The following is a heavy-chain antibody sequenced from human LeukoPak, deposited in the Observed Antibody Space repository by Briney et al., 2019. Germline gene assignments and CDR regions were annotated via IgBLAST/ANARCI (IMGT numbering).Heavy chain of an antibody. J-gene: IGHJ3*02. Sequence: PSETLSLTCSVSGGSISSLYWSWIQQPPGKGLEWVGYIYYTGSTNYNPSLKSRVTMFVDMSKNQFSLRLSSVTAADTAVYYCAKATYYYDSSGYRDAFDIWGQGTMVTVSS. V-gene: IGHV4-59*08. D-gene: IGHD3-22*01. CDR2: IYYTGST. CDR1: GGSISSLY. CDR3: AKATYYYDSSGYRDAFDI.